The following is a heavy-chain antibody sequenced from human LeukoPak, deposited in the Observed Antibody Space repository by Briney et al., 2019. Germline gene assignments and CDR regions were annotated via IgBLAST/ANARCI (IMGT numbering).Heavy chain of an antibody. J-gene: IGHJ4*02. Sequence: AGGSLRLSCAASGFTFSSYSMNWVRQAPGKGLEWVSSISSSSSYIYYADSVKGRFTISRDNSKNTLYLQMNSLRAEDTAVYYCAKDLHIDYWGQGTLVTVSS. CDR1: GFTFSSYS. V-gene: IGHV3-21*04. CDR3: AKDLHIDY. D-gene: IGHD4-11*01. CDR2: ISSSSSYI.